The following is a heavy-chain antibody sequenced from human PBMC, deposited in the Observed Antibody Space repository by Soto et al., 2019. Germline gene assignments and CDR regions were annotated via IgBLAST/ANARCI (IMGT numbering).Heavy chain of an antibody. V-gene: IGHV1-69*01. Sequence: QVQLVQSGAEVKKPGSSVKVSCKASGGTFSSYAISWVRQAPGQGLEWMGGIIPISDTTNYAQKFQGRVTMTAGESTSTAYMELSSLRSEDTAVYYFARSQGSSTSLEIYYYYYYGMDVWGQGTTVTVSS. CDR2: IIPISDTT. CDR1: GGTFSSYA. D-gene: IGHD2-2*01. CDR3: ARSQGSSTSLEIYYYYYYGMDV. J-gene: IGHJ6*02.